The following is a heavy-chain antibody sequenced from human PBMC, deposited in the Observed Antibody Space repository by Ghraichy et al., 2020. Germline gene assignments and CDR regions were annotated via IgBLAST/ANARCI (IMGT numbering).Heavy chain of an antibody. CDR3: AVYVVPAAIYNSHWFDP. J-gene: IGHJ5*02. CDR1: GYTFSSYS. V-gene: IGHV1-69*10. Sequence: SVKVSCKASGYTFSSYSIHWVRQAPGQGLEWMGRIIPILGIANYAQKFQGRVTITADTATSTAYMELSSLRSEDTAVYYCAVYVVPAAIYNSHWFDPWGQGTLVTVSS. CDR2: IIPILGIA. D-gene: IGHD2-2*01.